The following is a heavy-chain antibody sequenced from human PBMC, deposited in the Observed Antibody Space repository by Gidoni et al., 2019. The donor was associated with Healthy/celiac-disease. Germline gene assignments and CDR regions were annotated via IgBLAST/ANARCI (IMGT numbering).Heavy chain of an antibody. CDR3: ARGRGVSIAAAGYYFDY. CDR1: GGTFSSSA. J-gene: IGHJ4*02. V-gene: IGHV1-69*06. D-gene: IGHD6-13*01. Sequence: QVQLVQSGAEGKKPGSSVKVSCKASGGTFSSSAISWVRQAPGQGLAWMGGIIPIFGTANYAQKFQGRVTITADKSTSTAYMELSSLRSEDTAVYYCARGRGVSIAAAGYYFDYWGQGTLVTVSS. CDR2: IIPIFGTA.